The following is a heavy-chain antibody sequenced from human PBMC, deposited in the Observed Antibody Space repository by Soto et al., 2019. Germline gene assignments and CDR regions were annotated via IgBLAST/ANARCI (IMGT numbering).Heavy chain of an antibody. CDR3: AKEAPGGWHFSDT. V-gene: IGHV3-30*18. CDR1: GFAVRTCG. CDR2: ISDDGSQK. Sequence: GCCLRHCCAESGFAVRTCGMLMIRQAPGKGLEWVAFISDDGSQKYYGDSVKGRFTISRDNSKNTLSLRMISLRTEDTSVYYCAKEAPGGWHFSDTWGQGTLATVSS. D-gene: IGHD6-19*01. J-gene: IGHJ1*01.